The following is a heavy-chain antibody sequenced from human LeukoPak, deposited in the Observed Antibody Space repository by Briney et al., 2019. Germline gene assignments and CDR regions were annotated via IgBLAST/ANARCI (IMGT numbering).Heavy chain of an antibody. D-gene: IGHD2-15*01. Sequence: SETLSLTCTVSGDSIGSSSYYWGWVRQPPGKGLEWIGRIHYSRSTNYNPSLKSQITLSVCTSKKQFSLKLSSVTAADTAVYYCARGYCSGGSCYSYYYYNYMDVWGKGTTVTVSS. CDR3: ARGYCSGGSCYSYYYYNYMDV. CDR2: IHYSRST. J-gene: IGHJ6*03. V-gene: IGHV4-39*07. CDR1: GDSIGSSSYY.